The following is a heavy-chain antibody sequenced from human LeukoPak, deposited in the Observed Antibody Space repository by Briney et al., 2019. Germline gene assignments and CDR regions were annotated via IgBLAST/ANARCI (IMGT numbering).Heavy chain of an antibody. CDR2: SNPNSGGT. CDR3: ARGDCQWELLVCDY. J-gene: IGHJ4*02. CDR1: GYTFTGYY. V-gene: IGHV1-2*02. D-gene: IGHD1-26*01. Sequence: ASVKVSCKASGYTFTGYYMHWVRQAPGQGLEWMGWSNPNSGGTNYAQKFQGTVTMTSDTSISTAYMELGRLRSDDTAVYYCARGDCQWELLVCDYWGQGTLVTVSS.